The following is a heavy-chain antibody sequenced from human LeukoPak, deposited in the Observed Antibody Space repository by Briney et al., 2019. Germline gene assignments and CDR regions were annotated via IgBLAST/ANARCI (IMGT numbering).Heavy chain of an antibody. CDR1: GFTFSDYY. V-gene: IGHV3-11*01. D-gene: IGHD4-23*01. CDR2: ISSSGSTI. CDR3: ARDSYGGNAFFDY. Sequence: GGSLRLSCAASGFTFSDYYMSWIRQAPGKGLEWVSYISSSGSTIYYADSVKGRFTISRDNAKNSLFLQMNSLRAGDTAVYYCARDSYGGNAFFDYWGQGTLVTVSS. J-gene: IGHJ4*02.